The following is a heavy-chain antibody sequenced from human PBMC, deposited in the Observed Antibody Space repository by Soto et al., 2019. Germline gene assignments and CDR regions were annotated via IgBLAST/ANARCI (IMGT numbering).Heavy chain of an antibody. CDR2: ISAYNGNT. Sequence: QVQLVQSGAEVKKPGASVKVSCKASGYTFTSYGISWVRQAPGQGLEWMGWISAYNGNTNYAQKLQGRVTMTTDTSTSTAYMELRSLRPDDTAVYYCARDMPFHIVATRGNFDYWGQGTLVTVSS. J-gene: IGHJ4*02. D-gene: IGHD5-12*01. CDR1: GYTFTSYG. CDR3: ARDMPFHIVATRGNFDY. V-gene: IGHV1-18*01.